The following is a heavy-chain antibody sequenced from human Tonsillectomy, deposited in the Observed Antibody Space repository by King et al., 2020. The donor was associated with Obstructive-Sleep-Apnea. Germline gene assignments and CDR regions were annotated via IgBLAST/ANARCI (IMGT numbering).Heavy chain of an antibody. V-gene: IGHV4-39*01. CDR1: GGAISSSSYY. CDR2: LYYSGST. CDR3: ARPGSGVDTAMVG. J-gene: IGHJ4*02. D-gene: IGHD5-18*01. Sequence: QLQESGPGLVKPSETPSLTCTVSGGAISSSSYYWGWIRQPPGKGLEGIGSLYYSGSTYYNPSLKSRVTISVYTSKNPFSLKLSSVTAADTAVYYCARPGSGVDTAMVGWGQGTLVTVSS.